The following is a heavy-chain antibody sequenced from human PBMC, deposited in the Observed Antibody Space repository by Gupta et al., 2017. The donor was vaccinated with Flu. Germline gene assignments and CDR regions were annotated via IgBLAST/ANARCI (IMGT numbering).Heavy chain of an antibody. CDR3: ARIQKWELLFPEDY. CDR2: IFSNDEK. Sequence: QVTLKESGPVLVKSTETLTLTCTVSGFSLSNARMGVSWIRQPPGKALEWLAHIFSNDEKSYSTSLKSRLTISKDTSKSQVVLTMTNMEPVDTATYYCARIQKWELLFPEDYWGQGTLVTVSS. CDR1: GFSLSNARMG. V-gene: IGHV2-26*01. J-gene: IGHJ4*02. D-gene: IGHD1-26*01.